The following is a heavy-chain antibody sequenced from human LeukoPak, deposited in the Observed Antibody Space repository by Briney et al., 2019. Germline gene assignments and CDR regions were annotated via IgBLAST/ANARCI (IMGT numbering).Heavy chain of an antibody. CDR1: GGSISTYY. D-gene: IGHD3-10*01. CDR2: IFPSGSA. J-gene: IGHJ4*02. CDR3: ARGGPGSYDQFDH. Sequence: SETLSLTCIVSGGSISTYYWSWIRQSPVKGLEWIGYIFPSGSAFYSPSLESRVTISLDTSENHFSLTLTSVTAADTAVYYCARGGPGSYDQFDHWGQGTLVTVSS. V-gene: IGHV4-4*09.